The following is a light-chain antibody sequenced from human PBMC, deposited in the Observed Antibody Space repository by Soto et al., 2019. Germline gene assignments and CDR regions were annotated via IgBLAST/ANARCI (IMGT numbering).Light chain of an antibody. J-gene: IGKJ5*01. CDR3: QQYGSSSIT. Sequence: EIGVTEFPGNLVLSSGEKTTLSCRASQSVSSSYLAWYPQKPGQAPRLLIYGASSRATGIPDRFSGSGSGTDFTLTISRLEPEDFAVYYCQQYGSSSITFGQGTRLEIK. CDR2: GAS. CDR1: QSVSSSY. V-gene: IGKV3-20*01.